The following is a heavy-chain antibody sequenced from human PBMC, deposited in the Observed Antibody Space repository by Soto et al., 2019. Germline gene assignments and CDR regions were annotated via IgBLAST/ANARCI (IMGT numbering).Heavy chain of an antibody. CDR3: AKNQWELVY. CDR2: ISSGGDT. D-gene: IGHD1-26*01. V-gene: IGHV3-23*01. J-gene: IGHJ4*02. CDR1: GFTFSTYA. Sequence: EVQLLESGGGLVQPGGSLRLSCAASGFTFSTYAMSWVRQAPGKGREWVSAISSGGDTYYTDSVKGRFTISRDNSKNTLYLQMNSLRAEDTAVYYCAKNQWELVYWGQGTLVTVSS.